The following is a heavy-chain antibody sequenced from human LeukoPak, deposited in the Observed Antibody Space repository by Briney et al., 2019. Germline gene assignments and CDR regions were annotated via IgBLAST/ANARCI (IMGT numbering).Heavy chain of an antibody. CDR2: ISGGTT. CDR3: AKSVYHSGNY. CDR1: GFTISTYG. V-gene: IGHV3-23*01. J-gene: IGHJ4*02. D-gene: IGHD3-10*01. Sequence: GGSLRLSCAASGFTISTYGMSWVRQAPGKGPEWVSSISGGTTYYADSVKGRFTISRDNSKNTVSLQMNSLRAEDTAVYYCAKSVYHSGNYWGQGTLVTVSS.